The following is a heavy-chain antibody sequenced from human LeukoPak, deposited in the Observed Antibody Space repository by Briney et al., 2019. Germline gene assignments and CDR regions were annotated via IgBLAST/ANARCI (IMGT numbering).Heavy chain of an antibody. D-gene: IGHD2-2*01. V-gene: IGHV4-4*08. J-gene: IGHJ4*02. CDR2: IYSSGIT. CDR1: GGSISSYY. CDR3: ARYYCGSAICYHFDY. Sequence: SETLSLTCTVSGGSISSYYWSWIRQPPGKGLEWIGFIYSSGITTYNPSLKSRVTISVDTSKNQFSLKLSSVTAADTAVYYCARYYCGSAICYHFDYWGQGTLVTVSS.